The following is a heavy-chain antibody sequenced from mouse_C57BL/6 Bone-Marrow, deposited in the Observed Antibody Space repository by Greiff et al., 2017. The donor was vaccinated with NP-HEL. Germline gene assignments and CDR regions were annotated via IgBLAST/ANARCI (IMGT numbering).Heavy chain of an antibody. CDR1: GYSFTSYY. CDR2: IYPGSGNT. J-gene: IGHJ3*01. Sequence: QVQLQQSGPELVKPGASVKISCTASGYSFTSYYIHWVKQRPGQGLEWIGWIYPGSGNTKYNEKFQGKATLTADTSSSTAYMQLSSLTSEDTAVYYCARGDYDGAWFAYWGQGTLVTVSA. CDR3: ARGDYDGAWFAY. D-gene: IGHD2-4*01. V-gene: IGHV1-66*01.